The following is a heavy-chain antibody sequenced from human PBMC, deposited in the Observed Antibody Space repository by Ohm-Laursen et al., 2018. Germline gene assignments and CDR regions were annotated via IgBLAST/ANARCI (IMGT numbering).Heavy chain of an antibody. CDR1: GFTFSDYY. CDR3: ARDQYDSSFDY. Sequence: SLRLSCAASGFTFSDYYMSWVRQAPGRGLEWVSYISTSGSIIYYADSVRGRFTISRDNARNSLYLQMNSPRAEDTAVYYCARDQYDSSFDYWGQGTLVTVSS. V-gene: IGHV3-11*01. J-gene: IGHJ4*02. D-gene: IGHD3-22*01. CDR2: ISTSGSII.